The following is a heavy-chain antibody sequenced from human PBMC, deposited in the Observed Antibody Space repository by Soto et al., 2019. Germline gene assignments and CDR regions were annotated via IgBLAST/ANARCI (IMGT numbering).Heavy chain of an antibody. V-gene: IGHV4-31*03. D-gene: IGHD3-10*01. CDR1: GGSISSGGYY. CDR2: IYYSGST. Sequence: PSETLSLTCTVSGGSISSGGYYWSWIRQHPGKGLEWIGYIYYSGSTYYDPSLKSRVTISVDASKNQFSLKLSSVTAADTAVYYCARAGGFNWFDPWGQGTLVTVSS. CDR3: ARAGGFNWFDP. J-gene: IGHJ5*02.